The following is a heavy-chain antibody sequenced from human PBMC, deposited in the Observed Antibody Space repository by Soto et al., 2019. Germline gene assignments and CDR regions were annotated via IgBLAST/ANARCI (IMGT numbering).Heavy chain of an antibody. Sequence: EVHLLESGGALVQPGGSLRLSCAASGITLRTYAMSWVRQAPGKGLEWVSAISGSGGSTYYVDSVKGRFTISRDNXXNTLYLQMNSLRAEDTAVYYCAKDRGGVNPIYFDSWGQGTLDTVSS. CDR1: GITLRTYA. J-gene: IGHJ4*02. CDR3: AKDRGGVNPIYFDS. V-gene: IGHV3-23*01. D-gene: IGHD2-8*02. CDR2: ISGSGGST.